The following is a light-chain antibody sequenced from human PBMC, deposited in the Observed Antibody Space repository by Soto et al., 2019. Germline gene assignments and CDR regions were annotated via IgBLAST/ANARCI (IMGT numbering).Light chain of an antibody. CDR3: QQYNKWPPYT. CDR2: GAS. J-gene: IGKJ2*01. Sequence: EIVMTQSPATLSVSPGERATLSCRASQSVSSNLAWYQQKPGQAPRLLIYGASTRATGIPARFSGSGSGTELTLTISSLQSEDFAVYYCQQYNKWPPYTFGQGTTLEIK. CDR1: QSVSSN. V-gene: IGKV3-15*01.